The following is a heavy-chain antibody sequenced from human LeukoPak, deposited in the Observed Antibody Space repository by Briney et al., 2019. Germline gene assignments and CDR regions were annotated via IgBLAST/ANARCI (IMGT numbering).Heavy chain of an antibody. V-gene: IGHV1-2*02. D-gene: IGHD3-3*01. J-gene: IGHJ4*02. CDR3: ARVIQIFGVVDIGY. CDR2: INPNSGGT. CDR1: GYTFTGYY. Sequence: ASVKVSCKASGYTFTGYYMHWVRQAPGQGLEWMGWINPNSGGTNYAQKFQGRVTMTRDTSISTAYMELSRLRSDDTAVYYCARVIQIFGVVDIGYWGQGTLVTVSS.